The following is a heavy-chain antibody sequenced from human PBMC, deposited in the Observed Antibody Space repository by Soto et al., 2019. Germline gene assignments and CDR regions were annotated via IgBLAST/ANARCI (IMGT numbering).Heavy chain of an antibody. Sequence: QVQLVQSGAEVKTPGASVKVSCKASGYTFATYDMNWVRQAPGQGLEWMGWMNPNSGNTGYAQKFQGRLTMTRDTALGVAHMELSSLRNEDTAVYYCARSDGYNFNWLDSWGQGTLVTVSA. V-gene: IGHV1-8*01. CDR2: MNPNSGNT. J-gene: IGHJ5*01. CDR1: GYTFATYD. D-gene: IGHD2-21*01. CDR3: ARSDGYNFNWLDS.